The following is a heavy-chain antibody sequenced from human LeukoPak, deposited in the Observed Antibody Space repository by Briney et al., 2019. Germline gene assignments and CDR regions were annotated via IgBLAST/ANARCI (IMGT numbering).Heavy chain of an antibody. D-gene: IGHD6-13*01. CDR2: ISSSSSTI. Sequence: PGGSLRLSCAASGFTFSSYSMNWVRQAPGRGLEWVSYISSSSSTIYYADSVKGRFTISRDNAQNSLYLQMNSLRAEDTAVYYCARDLNIAAAGGNAFDIWGQGTMVTVSS. CDR3: ARDLNIAAAGGNAFDI. J-gene: IGHJ3*02. CDR1: GFTFSSYS. V-gene: IGHV3-48*01.